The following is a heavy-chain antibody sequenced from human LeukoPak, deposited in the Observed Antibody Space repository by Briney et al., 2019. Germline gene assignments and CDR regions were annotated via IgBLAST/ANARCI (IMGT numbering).Heavy chain of an antibody. V-gene: IGHV1-69*13. CDR2: IIPIFGTA. CDR1: GGTFSSYA. J-gene: IGHJ4*02. CDR3: ARGTSGYGELLLD. D-gene: IGHD5-12*01. Sequence: GASVKVSCKASGGTFSSYAISWVRQAPGQGLEWMGGIIPIFGTAHYAQKFQGRVTITADESTSTAYMELSSLRSEDTAVYYCARGTSGYGELLLDWGQGTLVTVSS.